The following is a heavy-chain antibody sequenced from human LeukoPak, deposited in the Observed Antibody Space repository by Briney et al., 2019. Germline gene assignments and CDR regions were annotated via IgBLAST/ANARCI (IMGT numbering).Heavy chain of an antibody. CDR2: IDSRWGRT. Sequence: AAVKVSCKASGYTFITYHMHWVRQAPGQGLEWMGTIDSRWGRTAYAQKFQGRITVTRDTSTSSVFMELSTLISEDTAVYYCARPAPTGVDAFDTWGQGT. V-gene: IGHV1-46*01. CDR3: ARPAPTGVDAFDT. CDR1: GYTFITYH. J-gene: IGHJ3*02. D-gene: IGHD3-10*01.